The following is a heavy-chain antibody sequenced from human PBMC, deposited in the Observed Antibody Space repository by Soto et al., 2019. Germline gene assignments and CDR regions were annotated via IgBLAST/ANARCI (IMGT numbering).Heavy chain of an antibody. CDR2: INAGNGNT. J-gene: IGHJ4*02. V-gene: IGHV1-3*05. CDR1: GYTFTNYA. Sequence: QVQLVQSGAEEKKPGASVKVSCKASGYTFTNYATHWVRQATGQRLEWMGWINAGNGNTTYSQKFQGRVTITRETSASTAYMELSSLRSEDTAVYYCARVSGYYLPDYWGQGTLVTVSS. CDR3: ARVSGYYLPDY. D-gene: IGHD5-12*01.